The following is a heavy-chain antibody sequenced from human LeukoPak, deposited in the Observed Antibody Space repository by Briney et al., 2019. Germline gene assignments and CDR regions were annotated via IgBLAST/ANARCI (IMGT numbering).Heavy chain of an antibody. J-gene: IGHJ4*02. CDR2: IYTSGST. CDR1: GGSISSGSYY. V-gene: IGHV4-61*02. CDR3: ARGGQQLVLRRPFFDY. Sequence: SQTLSLTCTVSGGSISSGSYYWSWIRQPAGKGLEWIGRIYTSGSTNYNPSLKSRVTISVDTSKNQFSLKLSSVTAADTAVYYCARGGQQLVLRRPFFDYWGQGTLVTVSS. D-gene: IGHD6-13*01.